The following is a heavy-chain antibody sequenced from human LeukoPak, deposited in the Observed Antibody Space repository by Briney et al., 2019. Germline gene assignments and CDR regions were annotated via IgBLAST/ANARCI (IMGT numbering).Heavy chain of an antibody. Sequence: ASMKVSCTVSGYTLTELSMHWVRQAPGKGLEWMGGFDPEDGETIYAQKFQGRVTMTTDTSTSTAYMELRSLRSDDTAVYYCARKESEESGSYFFDPWGQGTLVTVSS. CDR2: FDPEDGET. D-gene: IGHD1-26*01. J-gene: IGHJ5*02. CDR1: GYTLTELS. V-gene: IGHV1-24*01. CDR3: ARKESEESGSYFFDP.